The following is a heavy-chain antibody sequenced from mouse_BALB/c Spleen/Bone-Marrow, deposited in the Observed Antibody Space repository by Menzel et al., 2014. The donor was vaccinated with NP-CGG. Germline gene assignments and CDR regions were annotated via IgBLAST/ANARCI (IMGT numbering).Heavy chain of an antibody. V-gene: IGHV1-77*01. CDR1: GYTFTDYV. J-gene: IGHJ2*01. CDR3: ARGYYGSSYYFDY. Sequence: VHLVESGPELVKPGASVKMSCKASGYTFTDYVISWVKQRTGQGLEWIGVIYPGSGSTYYNEKFKGKATLTADKSSNTAYMQLSSLTSEDSAVYFCARGYYGSSYYFDYWGQGTTLTVSS. D-gene: IGHD1-1*01. CDR2: IYPGSGST.